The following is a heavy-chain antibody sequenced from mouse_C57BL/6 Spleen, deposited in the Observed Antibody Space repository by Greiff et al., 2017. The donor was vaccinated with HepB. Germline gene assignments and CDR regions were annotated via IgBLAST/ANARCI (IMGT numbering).Heavy chain of an antibody. D-gene: IGHD1-1*01. CDR2: IRLKSDNYAT. CDR3: TALTITTVVDYYAMDY. V-gene: IGHV6-3*01. J-gene: IGHJ4*01. Sequence: DVMLVESGGGLVQPGGSMKLSCVASGFTFSNYWMNWVRQSPEKGLEWVAQIRLKSDNYATHYAESVKGRFTISRDDSKSSVYLQMNNLRAEDTGIYYCTALTITTVVDYYAMDYWGQGTSVTVSS. CDR1: GFTFSNYW.